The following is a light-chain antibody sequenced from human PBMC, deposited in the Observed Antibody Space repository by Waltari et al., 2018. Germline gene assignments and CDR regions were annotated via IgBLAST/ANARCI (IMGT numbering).Light chain of an antibody. CDR2: QDT. Sequence: SYELTQPPSVSVSPGQTASITCSGDKLGDQYASWYQQKPGQSPVLVIYQDTKRPSGITERFSRSNSVKTATLTISGTEGMDEADYYCLAWDSSTAWVFGGGTKLTVL. CDR3: LAWDSSTAWV. CDR1: KLGDQY. J-gene: IGLJ3*02. V-gene: IGLV3-1*01.